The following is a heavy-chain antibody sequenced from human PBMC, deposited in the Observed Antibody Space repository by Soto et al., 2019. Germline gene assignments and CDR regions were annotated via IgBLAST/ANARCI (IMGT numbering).Heavy chain of an antibody. CDR2: IYYSGST. Sequence: KPSETLSLTCTVSGGSISSGGYYWSWIRQHPGKGLEWIGYIYYSGSTYYNPSLKSRVTISVDTSKNQFSLKLSSVTAADTAVYYCARVPGGSGYVSINAFDIWGQGTMVTVSS. V-gene: IGHV4-31*03. J-gene: IGHJ3*02. D-gene: IGHD5-12*01. CDR3: ARVPGGSGYVSINAFDI. CDR1: GGSISSGGYY.